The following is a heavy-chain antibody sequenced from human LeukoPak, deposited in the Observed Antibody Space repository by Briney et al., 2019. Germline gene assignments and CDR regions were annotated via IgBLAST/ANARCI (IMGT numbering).Heavy chain of an antibody. Sequence: GGSLRLSCAASGFTFSNYGMHWVRQAPGKGLEWVAFIQFDASNKYYADSVKGRFTISRDNSKNTLYLQMKTLRAEDTALYYCAKRGGSGWPFDYCGQGTLVTASS. CDR3: AKRGGSGWPFDY. V-gene: IGHV3-30*02. CDR1: GFTFSNYG. J-gene: IGHJ4*02. CDR2: IQFDASNK. D-gene: IGHD6-19*01.